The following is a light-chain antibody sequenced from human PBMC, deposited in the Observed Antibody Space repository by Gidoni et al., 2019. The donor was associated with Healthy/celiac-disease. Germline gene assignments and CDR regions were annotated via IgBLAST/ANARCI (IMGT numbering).Light chain of an antibody. CDR1: QSVSSN. J-gene: IGKJ1*01. Sequence: EIVMPQSPATLSVSPGERATLSCRASQSVSSNLAWYQQKPGQAPRRLIYGASTRATGIPARFSGSGSGTEFTLTISSLQSEDFAVDYCQQYNNWPPWTCGQGTKVEIK. CDR3: QQYNNWPPWT. CDR2: GAS. V-gene: IGKV3-15*01.